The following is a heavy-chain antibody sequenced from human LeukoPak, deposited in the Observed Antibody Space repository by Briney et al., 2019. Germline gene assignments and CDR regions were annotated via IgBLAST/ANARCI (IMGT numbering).Heavy chain of an antibody. Sequence: ASVKVSCKASGYTFTGYYMHWVRQAPGQGLEWMGWINPNSGGTNYAQKFQGRVTMTRDTSISTAYMELSSLRSEDTAVYYCARGRGLWKVLQFLDYWGQGTLVTVSS. D-gene: IGHD5-24*01. CDR1: GYTFTGYY. J-gene: IGHJ4*02. CDR3: ARGRGLWKVLQFLDY. CDR2: INPNSGGT. V-gene: IGHV1-2*02.